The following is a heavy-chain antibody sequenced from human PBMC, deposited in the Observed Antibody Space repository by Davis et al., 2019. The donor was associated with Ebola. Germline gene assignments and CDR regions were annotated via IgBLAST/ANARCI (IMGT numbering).Heavy chain of an antibody. CDR2: IYSGGST. Sequence: GGSLRLSCAASGFTVSSNYMSWVRQAPGKGLEWVSVIYSGGSTYYADSVKGRFTISRDNAKNSLYLQMNSLRAEDTAVYYCAREVRGVIDIYGMDVWGQGTTVTVSS. CDR3: AREVRGVIDIYGMDV. V-gene: IGHV3-53*01. D-gene: IGHD3-10*01. CDR1: GFTVSSNY. J-gene: IGHJ6*02.